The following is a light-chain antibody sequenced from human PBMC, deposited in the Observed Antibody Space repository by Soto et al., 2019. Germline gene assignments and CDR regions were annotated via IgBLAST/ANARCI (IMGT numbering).Light chain of an antibody. Sequence: QSALTQPASVSGSPGQSITISCSGTSSDVGGYNYVSWYQQHPGTAPQLMIYEVTNRPSGVSNRLSGSKSGNTSSLTISGLQAEDEADYYCSSYTSSSTLDVFGSGTKVTFL. J-gene: IGLJ1*01. CDR1: SSDVGGYNY. CDR2: EVT. CDR3: SSYTSSSTLDV. V-gene: IGLV2-14*01.